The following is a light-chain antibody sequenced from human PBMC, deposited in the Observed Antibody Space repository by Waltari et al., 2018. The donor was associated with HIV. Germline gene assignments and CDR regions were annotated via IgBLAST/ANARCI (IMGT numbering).Light chain of an antibody. CDR3: QQYATYPWM. CDR2: KAS. CDR1: QSVNRW. J-gene: IGKJ1*01. V-gene: IGKV1-5*03. Sequence: DIQMTQSPSTLSASVGDRVTITCRASQSVNRWLAWYQQKPGEAPKLLISKASNLENGVPSRFSGSGSGTKFTVTISSLQPDDFATYYCQQYATYPWMFGQGTRVEIK.